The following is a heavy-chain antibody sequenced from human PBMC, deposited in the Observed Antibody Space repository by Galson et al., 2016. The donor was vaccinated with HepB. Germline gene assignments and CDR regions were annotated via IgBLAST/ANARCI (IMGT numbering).Heavy chain of an antibody. CDR2: ISYDGNNK. Sequence: SLRLSCAASGFTFSSYGIHWVRQAPGKGLEWVAVISYDGNNKYYADSVKGRFTISRDNSKNTLYLQMSSLGAEATAVYYCAQKAHILTCPDAFDFWGRGTIPRNEPNKNPYRHMSSLRAEEKTVDNYGKKPHIFTGLDDFDSWGQETMVIVSS. J-gene: IGHJ3*02. CDR1: GFTFSSYG. CDR3: AQKAHILTCPDAFDFWGRGTIPRNEPNKNPYRHMSSLRAEEKTVDNYGKKPHIFTGLDDFDS. V-gene: IGHV3-30*18. D-gene: IGHD3-9*01.